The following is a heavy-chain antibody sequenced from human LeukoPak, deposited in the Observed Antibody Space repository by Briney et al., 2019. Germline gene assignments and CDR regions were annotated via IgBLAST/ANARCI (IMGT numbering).Heavy chain of an antibody. CDR3: ARDPRYCSSISCPRGAFDI. CDR2: ISAYNGNT. Sequence: ASVKVSCKASGYTFTGYYMHWVRQVPGQGLEWMGWISAYNGNTNYAQKLQGRVTMTTDTSTSTAYMELRSLRSDDTAVYYCARDPRYCSSISCPRGAFDIWGQGTMVIVSS. D-gene: IGHD2-2*01. CDR1: GYTFTGYY. V-gene: IGHV1-18*04. J-gene: IGHJ3*02.